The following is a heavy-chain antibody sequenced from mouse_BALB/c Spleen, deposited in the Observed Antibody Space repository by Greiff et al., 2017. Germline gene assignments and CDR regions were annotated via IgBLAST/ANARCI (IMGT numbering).Heavy chain of an antibody. CDR2: INPNNGGT. CDR3: ATFITTVVEDY. V-gene: IGHV1-18*01. D-gene: IGHD1-1*01. Sequence: EVQLVESGPELVKPGASVKIPCKASGYTFTDYNMDWVKQSHGKSLEWIGDINPNNGGTNYNQKFKGKATLTVDKSSSTAYMELRSLTSEDTAVYYCATFITTVVEDYWGQGTSVTVSS. CDR1: GYTFTDYN. J-gene: IGHJ4*01.